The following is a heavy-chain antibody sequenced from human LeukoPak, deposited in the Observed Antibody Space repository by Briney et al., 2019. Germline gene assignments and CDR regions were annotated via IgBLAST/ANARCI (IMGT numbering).Heavy chain of an antibody. V-gene: IGHV3-9*01. Sequence: GRSLRLSCAASGFTFDDYATHWVRQAPGKGLEWVSGISWNSGSIGYADSVKGRFTISRDNAKNSLYLQMNSLRAEDTALYYCAKATSYMVRGVINTDYYFDYWGQGTLVTVSS. D-gene: IGHD3-10*01. CDR3: AKATSYMVRGVINTDYYFDY. J-gene: IGHJ4*02. CDR2: ISWNSGSI. CDR1: GFTFDDYA.